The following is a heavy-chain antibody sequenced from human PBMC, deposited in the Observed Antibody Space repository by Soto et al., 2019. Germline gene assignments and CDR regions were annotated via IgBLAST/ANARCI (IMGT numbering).Heavy chain of an antibody. CDR3: ARDAAAGLNDY. CDR2: ISAYNGNT. D-gene: IGHD6-13*01. V-gene: IGHV1-18*01. CDR1: GYTFTSYG. J-gene: IGHJ4*02. Sequence: QVQLVQSGAEVKKPGASVKVSCKASGYTFTSYGISWVRQAPGQGLEWMGWISAYNGNTKYVQKFQGRVTMTTDTSTSTANIELRSRRSDDTAVYYCARDAAAGLNDYWGQGTLVTVSS.